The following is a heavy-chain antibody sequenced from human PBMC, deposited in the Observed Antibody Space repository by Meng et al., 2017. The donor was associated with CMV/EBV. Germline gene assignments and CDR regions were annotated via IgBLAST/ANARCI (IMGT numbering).Heavy chain of an antibody. CDR1: GFTFSDYY. CDR2: ITNSGNTI. V-gene: IGHV3-11*01. CDR3: ATDSPISRWSQLVFDY. J-gene: IGHJ4*02. Sequence: GESLKISCAASGFTFSDYYMSWIRQAPEKGLEWVSYITNSGNTIYDADSVKGRFSISRDNARNSLYLQMNSLRAEDTAVYYCATDSPISRWSQLVFDYWGQGTLVTVSS. D-gene: IGHD6-6*01.